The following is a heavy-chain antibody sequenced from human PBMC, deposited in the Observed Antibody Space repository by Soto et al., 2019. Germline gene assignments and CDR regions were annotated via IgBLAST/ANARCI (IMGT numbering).Heavy chain of an antibody. CDR1: GFTFSSYA. CDR2: ISGSGGST. V-gene: IGHV3-23*01. CDR3: AKRTVGWYFDL. D-gene: IGHD4-17*01. J-gene: IGHJ2*01. Sequence: EVQLLESGGGLVQPGGSLRLSCAASGFTFSSYAMNWVRQAPGKGLEWVSVISGSGGSTYYADAVKGRFTISRDNSKNALYLQMNSMRAEDTAVYYCAKRTVGWYFDLWGRGTLVTVSS.